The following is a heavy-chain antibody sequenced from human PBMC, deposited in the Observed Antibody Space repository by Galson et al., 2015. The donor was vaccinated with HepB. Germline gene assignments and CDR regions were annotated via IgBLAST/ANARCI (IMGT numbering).Heavy chain of an antibody. V-gene: IGHV1-18*01. CDR3: ARVGSSGSEWDY. J-gene: IGHJ4*02. Sequence: SVQHRYKSGGYAFTHSANSWLRQAPGQGLEWMGWISAYNGSTNYAQKLQGRVTMTTDTSTSTAYMELRSLRSDDTAVYHCARVGSSGSEWDYWGQGTLVTVSS. CDR2: ISAYNGST. D-gene: IGHD3-22*01. CDR1: GYAFTHSA.